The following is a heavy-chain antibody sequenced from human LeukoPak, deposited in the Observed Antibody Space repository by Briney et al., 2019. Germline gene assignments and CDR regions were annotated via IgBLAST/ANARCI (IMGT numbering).Heavy chain of an antibody. CDR3: VTDTSMGGLFDY. J-gene: IGHJ4*02. CDR1: GFSFSSYW. Sequence: GGSLRLSCAASGFSFSSYWMHWVRQAPGKGLVWVSRINGDGSSTRYADSVKGRFTISRDNAKNTLYLQMNSLRDEDTALYYCVTDTSMGGLFDYWGQGTLVTVSS. D-gene: IGHD5-18*01. CDR2: INGDGSST. V-gene: IGHV3-74*01.